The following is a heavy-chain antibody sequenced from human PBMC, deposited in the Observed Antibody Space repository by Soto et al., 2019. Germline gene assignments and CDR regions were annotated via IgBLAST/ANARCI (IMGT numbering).Heavy chain of an antibody. CDR2: ISGSGGST. D-gene: IGHD2-2*01. CDR1: GFTFSSYA. Sequence: GSLRISCAGSGFTFSSYAMSWVRQAPGKGLEWVSAISGSGGSTYYADSVKGRFTISRDNSKNTLYLQMNSLRAEDTAVYYCAKGRGYCSSTSCYVGSDYWGQGT. CDR3: AKGRGYCSSTSCYVGSDY. J-gene: IGHJ4*02. V-gene: IGHV3-23*01.